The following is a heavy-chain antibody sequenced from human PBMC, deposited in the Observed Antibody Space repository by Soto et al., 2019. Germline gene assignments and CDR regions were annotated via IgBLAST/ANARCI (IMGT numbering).Heavy chain of an antibody. CDR3: ARDSGSSREMTRRNWFDP. V-gene: IGHV4-59*12. D-gene: IGHD6-13*01. J-gene: IGHJ5*02. CDR1: GGSISSYY. Sequence: SETLSLTCTVSGGSISSYYWSWIRQPPGKGLEWIGYIYYSGSTNYNPSLKSRVTISVDTSKNQFSLQLNSVTPEDTAVYYCARDSGSSREMTRRNWFDPWGQGTLVTVSS. CDR2: IYYSGST.